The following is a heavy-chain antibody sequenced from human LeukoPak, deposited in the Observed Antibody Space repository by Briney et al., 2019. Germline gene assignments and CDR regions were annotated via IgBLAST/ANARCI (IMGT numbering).Heavy chain of an antibody. D-gene: IGHD5-24*01. CDR2: IYYSGST. CDR3: ATIRNDGYGDY. J-gene: IGHJ4*02. Sequence: SETLSLTCTVSGGSISTYYWSWIRQPPGRGLEYIGYIYYSGSTNYNPSLKSRVSISIDTSKKQFSLKVSSVTAADTAVYFCATIRNDGYGDYWGQGTLVTVSS. V-gene: IGHV4-59*01. CDR1: GGSISTYY.